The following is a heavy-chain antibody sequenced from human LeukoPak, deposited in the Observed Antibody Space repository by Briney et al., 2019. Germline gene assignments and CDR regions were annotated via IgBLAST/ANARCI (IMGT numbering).Heavy chain of an antibody. D-gene: IGHD1-1*01. J-gene: IGHJ4*02. CDR3: ARDKIEGPTKLDY. CDR2: IKQDESEK. V-gene: IGHV3-7*01. CDR1: GFTFSSYW. Sequence: GGSLRLSCAASGFTFSSYWMSWVRQAPGKGLEWVANIKQDESEKYYVDSVKGRFTISRDNAKNSLYLQMNSLRAEDSAVYYCARDKIEGPTKLDYWGQGILVTVSS.